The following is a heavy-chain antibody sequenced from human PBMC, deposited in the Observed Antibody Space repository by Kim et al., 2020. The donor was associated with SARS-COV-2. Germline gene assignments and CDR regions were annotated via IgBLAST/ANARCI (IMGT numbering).Heavy chain of an antibody. Sequence: GGSLRLSCAASGFTFSSYWMHWARQAPGKGLVWVSRINSDGSSTSYADSVKGRFTISRDNAKNTLYLQMNSLRAEDTAVYYCARASMVRGVPYYYGMDVWGQGTTVTVSS. CDR1: GFTFSSYW. V-gene: IGHV3-74*01. CDR2: INSDGSST. D-gene: IGHD3-10*01. CDR3: ARASMVRGVPYYYGMDV. J-gene: IGHJ6*02.